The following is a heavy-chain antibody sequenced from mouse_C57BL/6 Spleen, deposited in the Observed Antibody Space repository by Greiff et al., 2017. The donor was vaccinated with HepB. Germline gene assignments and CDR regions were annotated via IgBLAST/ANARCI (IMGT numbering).Heavy chain of an antibody. Sequence: EVKVVESGGGLVKPGGSLKLSCAASGFTFSDYGMHWVRQAPEKGLEWVAYISSGSSTIYYADTVKGRFTISRDNAKNTLFLQMTSLRSEDTAMYYCARPITTVGFAYWGQGTLVTVSA. D-gene: IGHD1-1*01. CDR2: ISSGSSTI. V-gene: IGHV5-17*01. J-gene: IGHJ3*01. CDR1: GFTFSDYG. CDR3: ARPITTVGFAY.